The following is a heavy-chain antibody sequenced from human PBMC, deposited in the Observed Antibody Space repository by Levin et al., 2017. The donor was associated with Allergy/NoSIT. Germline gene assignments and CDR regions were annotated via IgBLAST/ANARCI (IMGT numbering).Heavy chain of an antibody. Sequence: ASVKVSCKASGYTFTGYYMHWVRQAPGQGLEWMGWINPNSGGTNYAQKFQGRVTMTRDTSISTAYMELSRLRSDDTAVYYCARGRNDILTGNLDYYYMDVWGKGTTVTVSS. D-gene: IGHD3-9*01. CDR2: INPNSGGT. J-gene: IGHJ6*03. V-gene: IGHV1-2*02. CDR3: ARGRNDILTGNLDYYYMDV. CDR1: GYTFTGYY.